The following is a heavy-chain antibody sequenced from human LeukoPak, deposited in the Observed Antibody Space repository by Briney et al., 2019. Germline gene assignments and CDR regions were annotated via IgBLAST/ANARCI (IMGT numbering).Heavy chain of an antibody. Sequence: SETLSLTCTVSGGSISSYYWSWIRQPPGKGLEWIGYIYYSGSTNYNPSLKSRVTVSVDTSKNQFSLKLNSVTAADTAVYYCARARGLVGVTYYFDSWGLGTLVTVSS. V-gene: IGHV4-59*01. CDR3: ARARGLVGVTYYFDS. J-gene: IGHJ4*02. CDR1: GGSISSYY. D-gene: IGHD1-26*01. CDR2: IYYSGST.